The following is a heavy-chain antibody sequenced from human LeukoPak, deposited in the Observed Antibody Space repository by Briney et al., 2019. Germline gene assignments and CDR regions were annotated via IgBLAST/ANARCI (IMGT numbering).Heavy chain of an antibody. V-gene: IGHV1-58*01. CDR3: AAGIAARLAVPNYYYGMDV. Sequence: SVKVSCKASVFTFTSSAVQWVRQAPGQRLEWIGWIVVGSGNTNYAQKFQERVTITRDMSTSTAYMELSSLRSEDTAVYYCAAGIAARLAVPNYYYGMDVWGQGTTVTVSS. D-gene: IGHD6-6*01. CDR1: VFTFTSSA. CDR2: IVVGSGNT. J-gene: IGHJ6*02.